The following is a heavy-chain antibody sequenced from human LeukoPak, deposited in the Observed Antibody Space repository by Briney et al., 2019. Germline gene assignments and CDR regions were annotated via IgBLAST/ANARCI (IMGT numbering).Heavy chain of an antibody. D-gene: IGHD3-22*01. J-gene: IGHJ4*02. Sequence: GGSLRLSCAASGFTFSSYAMSWVRQAPGKGLEWVSAIGTAGDTYYPGSVKGRLTISRENAKNSLYLQMNSLRAGDTAVYYCARAAFDSSGYDYWGQGTLVTVSS. CDR1: GFTFSSYA. V-gene: IGHV3-13*01. CDR3: ARAAFDSSGYDY. CDR2: IGTAGDT.